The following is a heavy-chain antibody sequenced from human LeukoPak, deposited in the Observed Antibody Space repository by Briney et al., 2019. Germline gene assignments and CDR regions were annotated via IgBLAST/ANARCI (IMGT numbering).Heavy chain of an antibody. J-gene: IGHJ4*02. V-gene: IGHV3-23*01. D-gene: IGHD6-6*01. CDR1: KFNFA. Sequence: GGSLRLSCAASKFNFAMSWVRQTAEKRLEWVSAISGSGDSTFYADSVKGRFTISRDNSKNTLYLQMNSLRVEDTATYYCAKGHFASSSFFDVWGQGTLVTVSS. CDR2: ISGSGDST. CDR3: AKGHFASSSFFDV.